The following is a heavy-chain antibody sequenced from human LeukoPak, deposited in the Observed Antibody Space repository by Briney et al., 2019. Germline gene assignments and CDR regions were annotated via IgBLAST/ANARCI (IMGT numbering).Heavy chain of an antibody. Sequence: PGGSLRLSCAASGFTFSSYGMHWVRQAPGKGLEWVAVIWYDGSNKYYADSVKGRFTISRDNSKNTLYLQMNSLRAEDTAVYYCVRDSQPWQQLVWFDYWGQGTLVTVSS. CDR1: GFTFSSYG. V-gene: IGHV3-33*01. D-gene: IGHD6-13*01. CDR3: VRDSQPWQQLVWFDY. J-gene: IGHJ4*02. CDR2: IWYDGSNK.